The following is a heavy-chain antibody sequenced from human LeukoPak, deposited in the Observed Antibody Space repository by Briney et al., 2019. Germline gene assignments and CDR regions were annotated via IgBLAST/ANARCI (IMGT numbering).Heavy chain of an antibody. V-gene: IGHV1-69*04. CDR2: IIPILGIP. J-gene: IGHJ4*02. CDR1: GGTFSSYA. CDR3: ARDEGTRSYEVAFDY. D-gene: IGHD2-15*01. Sequence: SVKVSCKASGGTFSSYAISWVRQAPGQGLKWMGRIIPILGIPSYAQRFQDRVTITADKSTSTAYMELSSLRSEDTAVYYCARDEGTRSYEVAFDYWGQGTLVTVSS.